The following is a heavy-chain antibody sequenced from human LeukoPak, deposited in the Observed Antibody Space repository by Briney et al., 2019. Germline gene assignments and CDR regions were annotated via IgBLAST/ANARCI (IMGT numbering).Heavy chain of an antibody. CDR1: GFTFSNAW. D-gene: IGHD3-9*01. Sequence: NPGGSLRLSCAASGFTFSNAWMKWVRQAPGKGLEWVGRITSKTDGGTTDYATPVKGRFTISRDDSKNTLYLQMNSLKTEDTAVYYCTTDLSDILTGYYIPYWGQGTLVTVSS. CDR2: ITSKTDGGTT. V-gene: IGHV3-15*01. CDR3: TTDLSDILTGYYIPY. J-gene: IGHJ4*02.